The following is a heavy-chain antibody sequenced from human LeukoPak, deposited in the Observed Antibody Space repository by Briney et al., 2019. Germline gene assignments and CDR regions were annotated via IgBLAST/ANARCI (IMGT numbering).Heavy chain of an antibody. CDR1: GFTFSSYA. D-gene: IGHD3-3*01. CDR3: ANSPRFLEWLFHY. V-gene: IGHV3-23*01. J-gene: IGHJ4*02. Sequence: QTGGSLRLSCAASGFTFSSYAMSWVRQAPGKGLEWVSAISGSGGSTYYADSVKGRFTISRDNSKNTLYLQMNSLRAEDTAVYYCANSPRFLEWLFHYWGQGTLVTVSS. CDR2: ISGSGGST.